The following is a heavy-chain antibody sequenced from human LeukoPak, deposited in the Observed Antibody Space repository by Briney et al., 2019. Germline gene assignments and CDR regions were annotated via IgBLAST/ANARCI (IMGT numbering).Heavy chain of an antibody. CDR1: GGTFSSYA. V-gene: IGHV1-2*02. Sequence: ASVKVSCKASGGTFSSYAISWVRQAPGQGPEWMGWISPDSGGTNYAQKFQGRVTVTGASSINTVYMELSGLRSDDTAVYYCARDSIRGVRLLDYWGQGPLVTVS. CDR3: ARDSIRGVRLLDY. CDR2: ISPDSGGT. D-gene: IGHD3-10*01. J-gene: IGHJ4*02.